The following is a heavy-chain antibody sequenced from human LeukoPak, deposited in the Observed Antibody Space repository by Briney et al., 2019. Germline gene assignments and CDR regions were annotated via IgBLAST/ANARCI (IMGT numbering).Heavy chain of an antibody. D-gene: IGHD3-10*01. J-gene: IGHJ6*03. CDR2: IHYSGTT. Sequence: SETLSLTCTVSGDSISRHYWSWIRQPPGKGLEWVGYIHYSGTTNYNPSLKSRLTLSVDTSKNEFSLRLNSVTAADTAVYYCARLARMTLVRGQSYYYHSMDVWGQGTTVTVSS. V-gene: IGHV4-59*08. CDR3: ARLARMTLVRGQSYYYHSMDV. CDR1: GDSISRHY.